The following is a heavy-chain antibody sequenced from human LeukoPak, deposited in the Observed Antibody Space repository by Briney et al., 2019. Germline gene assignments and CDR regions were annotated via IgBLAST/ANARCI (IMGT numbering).Heavy chain of an antibody. J-gene: IGHJ5*02. D-gene: IGHD3-9*01. Sequence: GGSLRLSCAASGFTFNSYGIYWVRQAPGKGLEWVAGIWHDGSNKYYADSVKGRFTISRDNSKNAVYLQMNSLRVDDTAVYYCAREARHFDWLSLTSGWFDPWGQGTLVTVSS. CDR2: IWHDGSNK. CDR3: AREARHFDWLSLTSGWFDP. CDR1: GFTFNSYG. V-gene: IGHV3-33*01.